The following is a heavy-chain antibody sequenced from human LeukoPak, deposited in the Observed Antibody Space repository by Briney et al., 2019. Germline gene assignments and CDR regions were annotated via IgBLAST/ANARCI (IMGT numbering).Heavy chain of an antibody. CDR3: AGRTFDV. J-gene: IGHJ3*01. CDR1: GFTFDNYW. D-gene: IGHD2-15*01. V-gene: IGHV3-7*01. Sequence: GGSLRLSCAASGFTFDNYWMHWVRQAPGKGLEWVANINQDGSQKYYVGSVKGRFTLSRDNAKNSLYLQMNGLRVEDTALYYCAGRTFDVWGQGTMVTVSS. CDR2: INQDGSQK.